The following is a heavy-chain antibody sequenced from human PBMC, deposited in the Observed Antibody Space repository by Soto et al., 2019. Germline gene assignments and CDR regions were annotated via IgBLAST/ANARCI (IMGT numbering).Heavy chain of an antibody. D-gene: IGHD3-3*01. CDR1: GFTFTSYA. CDR3: ARGTALAIFDDGMAG. CDR2: ISNDGSNY. V-gene: IGHV3-30-3*01. Sequence: QVQLVESGGGVVQPGRSLRLSCAASGFTFTSYAMHWVRQAPGKGLEWVAVISNDGSNYYYADSVRGRFTISRDNNKNARFLQMSSLGGAESGVYYCARGTALAIFDDGMAGWGQGATVTVSS. J-gene: IGHJ6*02.